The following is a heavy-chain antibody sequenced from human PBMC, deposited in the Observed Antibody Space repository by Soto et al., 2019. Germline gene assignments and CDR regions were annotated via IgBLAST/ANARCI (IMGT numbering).Heavy chain of an antibody. CDR3: TRGITIFGRAPRTWFDP. J-gene: IGHJ5*02. CDR2: INHSGST. V-gene: IGHV4-34*01. CDR1: GGSFSGYY. Sequence: SETLSLTCAVYGGSFSGYYWSWIRQPPGKGLEWIGEINHSGSTNYNPSLKSRVTISVDTSKNQFSLKLSSVTAADTAVYYCTRGITIFGRAPRTWFDPWGQGTLVTVSS. D-gene: IGHD3-3*01.